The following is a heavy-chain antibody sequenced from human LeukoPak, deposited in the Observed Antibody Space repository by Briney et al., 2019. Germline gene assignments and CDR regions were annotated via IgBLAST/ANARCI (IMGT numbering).Heavy chain of an antibody. Sequence: SETLSLTCTVSGGSISSSSYYWGWIRQPPGKGLEWIGSIYYSGSTYYNPSLKSRVTISVDTSKNQFSLKLSSVTAAGTAVYYCARSAPYSGYDPEFDYWGQGTLVTVSS. J-gene: IGHJ4*02. V-gene: IGHV4-39*01. D-gene: IGHD5-12*01. CDR3: ARSAPYSGYDPEFDY. CDR2: IYYSGST. CDR1: GGSISSSSYY.